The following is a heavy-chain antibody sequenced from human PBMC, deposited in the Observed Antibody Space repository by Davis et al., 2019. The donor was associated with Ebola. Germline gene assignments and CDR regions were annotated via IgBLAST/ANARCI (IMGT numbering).Heavy chain of an antibody. V-gene: IGHV3-74*03. J-gene: IGHJ4*02. Sequence: SCAASGFTFSSYWMHWVRQAPGKGLVWVSCINRDGSTTTYADSVKGRFTISRDNAKNSLYLQMNSLRDEDTAVYYCARGFLECLLTHWGQGTLVTVSS. CDR2: INRDGSTT. CDR1: GFTFSSYW. D-gene: IGHD3-3*01. CDR3: ARGFLECLLTH.